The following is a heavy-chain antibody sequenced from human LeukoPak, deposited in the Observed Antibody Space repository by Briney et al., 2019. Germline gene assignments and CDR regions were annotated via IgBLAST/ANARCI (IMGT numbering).Heavy chain of an antibody. D-gene: IGHD6-13*01. CDR3: ARGRGRQVGTRWHPDTHHDY. CDR1: GFSISSGYF. V-gene: IGHV4-38-2*01. Sequence: SETLSLTCAVSGFSISSGYFWGWIRPPPGKGLEWIGTIHYPESTYYNPSLNSRLTISIDTSKNHFSLKLSSVTAADTALYYCARGRGRQVGTRWHPDTHHDYWGQGILVTVSS. CDR2: IHYPEST. J-gene: IGHJ4*02.